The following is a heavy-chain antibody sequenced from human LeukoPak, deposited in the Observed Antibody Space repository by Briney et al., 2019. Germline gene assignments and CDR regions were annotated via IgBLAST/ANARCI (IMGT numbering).Heavy chain of an antibody. D-gene: IGHD2-15*01. CDR2: IWYDGSNK. V-gene: IGHV3-33*06. CDR1: GFTFSSYG. Sequence: GGSLRLSCAASGFTFSSYGMHWVRQAPGKGLEWVAVIWYDGSNKYYADSVKGRFTISRDNSKNTLYLQMNSLRAEDTAVYYCAKDEVAATRDYWGQGTLVTVSS. J-gene: IGHJ4*02. CDR3: AKDEVAATRDY.